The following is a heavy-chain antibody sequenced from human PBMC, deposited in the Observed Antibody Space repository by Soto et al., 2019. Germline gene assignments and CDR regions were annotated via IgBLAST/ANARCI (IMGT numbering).Heavy chain of an antibody. CDR2: IKEDASEE. D-gene: IGHD2-2*01. J-gene: IGHJ4*02. CDR3: VSAISSPFSNFDS. Sequence: EVQLVQSGGDLVQPGGSLRLSCVASGFTFSTYWMTWVRQAPGMGLEWVAGIKEDASEEVYVDSVKGRFSISRDNAKNSLYLQLNRQRAEHTAVYYCVSAISSPFSNFDSWGQGSLVNVSS. V-gene: IGHV3-7*01. CDR1: GFTFSTYW.